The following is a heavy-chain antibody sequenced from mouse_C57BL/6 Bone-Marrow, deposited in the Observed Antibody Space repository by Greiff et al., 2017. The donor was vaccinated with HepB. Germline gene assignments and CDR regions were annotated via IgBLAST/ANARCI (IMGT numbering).Heavy chain of an antibody. J-gene: IGHJ3*01. V-gene: IGHV1-53*01. CDR1: GYTFTSYW. Sequence: QVQLQQPGSELVKPGASVKLSCKASGYTFTSYWMHWVKQRPGQGLEWIGNINPSNGGTNYNEKFKSKATLTVDKSSSTAYMQLSSLTSEDSAVYYCARRGGLYDCDAAWFAYWGQGTLVTVSA. CDR3: ARRGGLYDCDAAWFAY. D-gene: IGHD2-4*01. CDR2: INPSNGGT.